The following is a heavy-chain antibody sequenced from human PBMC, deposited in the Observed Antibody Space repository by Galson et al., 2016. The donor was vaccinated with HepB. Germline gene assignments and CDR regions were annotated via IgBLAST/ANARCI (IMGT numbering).Heavy chain of an antibody. Sequence: SLRLSCAASGFTFSNFVMGWVRQAPGKGLEWVSSISGNSDTTHNADSVRGRFTISRDTFKNTLYLQMDSLRAEDTARYYCVRPYTYYFGSGSYFDVLHYGMDAW. CDR3: VRPYTYYFGSGSYFDVLHYGMDA. V-gene: IGHV3-23*01. D-gene: IGHD3-10*01. CDR2: ISGNSDTT. CDR1: GFTFSNFV. J-gene: IGHJ6*01.